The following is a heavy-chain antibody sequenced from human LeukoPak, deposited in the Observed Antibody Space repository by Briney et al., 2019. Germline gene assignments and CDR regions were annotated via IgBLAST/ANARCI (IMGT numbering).Heavy chain of an antibody. D-gene: IGHD4-17*01. CDR3: AVHLPGDYLDP. J-gene: IGHJ5*02. Sequence: ASVKVSCKASGYTFTIYDINWVRQAAGQGLEWMGWMNPDSGNTDFARKFQGRVTMTRNTSISTAYMEPSSLTSEDTAVYYCAVHLPGDYLDPWGQGTLVTVSS. CDR2: MNPDSGNT. V-gene: IGHV1-8*01. CDR1: GYTFTIYD.